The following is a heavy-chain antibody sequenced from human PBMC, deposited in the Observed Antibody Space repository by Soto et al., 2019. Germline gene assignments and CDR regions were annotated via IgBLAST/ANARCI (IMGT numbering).Heavy chain of an antibody. J-gene: IGHJ4*02. CDR1: GFSLSTIGVG. Sequence: QITLKESGPTLVKPTQTLTLTCSFSGFSLSTIGVGVGWIRQPPGKALEWLALIYWDDTKEYSPSLKSRLSITKDTSKKQVVLTMTNMDPVDTATYYCAHKGGGDRILDYWGQGTLVTVSS. CDR3: AHKGGGDRILDY. D-gene: IGHD3-16*01. CDR2: IYWDDTK. V-gene: IGHV2-5*02.